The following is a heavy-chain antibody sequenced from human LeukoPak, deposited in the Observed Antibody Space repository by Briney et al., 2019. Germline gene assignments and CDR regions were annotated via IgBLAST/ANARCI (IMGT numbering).Heavy chain of an antibody. CDR2: MTGGGGRT. CDR1: GFTFSSYG. V-gene: IGHV3-23*01. D-gene: IGHD3-22*01. Sequence: GGSLRLSCAASGFTFSSYGMHWVRQAPGKGLEWVSSMTGGGGRTYSADSVKGRFIISRDNSRNTLYLEMNSLRAEDTAVYYCAKVNYYDPSAYYTGSAFDVWGQGTVVSVSS. CDR3: AKVNYYDPSAYYTGSAFDV. J-gene: IGHJ3*01.